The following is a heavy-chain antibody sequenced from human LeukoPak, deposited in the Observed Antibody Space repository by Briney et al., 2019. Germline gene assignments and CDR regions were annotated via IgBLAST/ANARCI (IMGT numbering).Heavy chain of an antibody. D-gene: IGHD3-3*01. CDR2: ISGSGGST. Sequence: PGGSLRLSCAASGFTFSSYAVSWVRQAPGKGLEWVSAISGSGGSTYYADSVKGRFTISRDNSKNTLYLQMNSLRAEDTAVYYCAKGVRFLEWLTSFDYWGQGTLVTVSS. CDR1: GFTFSSYA. J-gene: IGHJ4*02. CDR3: AKGVRFLEWLTSFDY. V-gene: IGHV3-23*01.